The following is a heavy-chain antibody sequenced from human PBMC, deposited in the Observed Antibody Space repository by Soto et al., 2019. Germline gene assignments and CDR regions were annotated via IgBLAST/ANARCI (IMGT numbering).Heavy chain of an antibody. V-gene: IGHV4-38-2*01. J-gene: IGHJ3*01. CDR1: GFFISSGNS. CDR3: ARARWYDAFDV. Sequence: PSEALSLTCAVSGFFISSGNSWGCIRRPPGKGLEWIGCIFQGGNTYYNPPLKSRFTISMDISKNPFSLKLNSLTATDTAVYYCARARWYDAFDVWGQGTVVTVSS. CDR2: IFQGGNT. D-gene: IGHD2-15*01.